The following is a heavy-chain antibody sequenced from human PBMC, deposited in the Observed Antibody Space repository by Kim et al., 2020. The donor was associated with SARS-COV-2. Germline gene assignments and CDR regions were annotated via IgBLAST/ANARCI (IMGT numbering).Heavy chain of an antibody. D-gene: IGHD5-12*01. J-gene: IGHJ4*02. CDR2: TA. V-gene: IGHV1-69*06. CDR3: ARGRDGSADY. Sequence: TANYAQKCQGRVTITADKSTSTAYMELSSLRSEDTAVYYCARGRDGSADYWGQGTLVTVSS.